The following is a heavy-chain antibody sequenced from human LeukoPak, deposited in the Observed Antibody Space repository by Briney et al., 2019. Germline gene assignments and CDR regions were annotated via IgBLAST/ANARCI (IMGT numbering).Heavy chain of an antibody. D-gene: IGHD2-21*02. V-gene: IGHV1-18*01. Sequence: ASVKVSCKASGYTFTSYGISWVRQAPGQGLEWMGWISAYNGNTNYAQKLQGRVTMTADTSTSTAYMELRSLRSDDTAVYYCARTPPDCDCMDVWGKGTTVTVSS. CDR1: GYTFTSYG. CDR3: ARTPPDCDCMDV. CDR2: ISAYNGNT. J-gene: IGHJ6*03.